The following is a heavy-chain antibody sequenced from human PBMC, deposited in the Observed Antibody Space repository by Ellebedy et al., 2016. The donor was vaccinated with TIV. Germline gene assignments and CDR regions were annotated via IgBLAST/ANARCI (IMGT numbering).Heavy chain of an antibody. Sequence: PGGSLRLSCAASGFTVSNNYMSWVRQAPGKGLEWVSSINEDSTYSYYAESVKGRFTISRDNAGNTLNLQISSLTVEDTAIYYCARAGSAGYLRYNWLDPWGQGILVTVSS. CDR2: INEDSTYS. D-gene: IGHD1-1*01. CDR1: GFTVSNNY. CDR3: ARAGSAGYLRYNWLDP. V-gene: IGHV3-21*01. J-gene: IGHJ5*02.